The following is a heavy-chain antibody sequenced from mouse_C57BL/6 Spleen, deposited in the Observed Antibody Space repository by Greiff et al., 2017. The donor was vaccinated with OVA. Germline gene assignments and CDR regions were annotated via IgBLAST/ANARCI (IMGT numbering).Heavy chain of an antibody. J-gene: IGHJ4*01. CDR2: IDPENGDT. CDR3: TTRYYGSSYAMDY. D-gene: IGHD1-1*01. CDR1: GFNIKDDY. V-gene: IGHV14-4*01. Sequence: EVKLVESGAELVRPGASVKLSCTASGFNIKDDYMHWVNQRPEQGLEWIGWIDPENGDTEYASKFQGKATITADTSSNTAYLQLSSLTSEDTAVYYCTTRYYGSSYAMDYWGQGTSVTVSS.